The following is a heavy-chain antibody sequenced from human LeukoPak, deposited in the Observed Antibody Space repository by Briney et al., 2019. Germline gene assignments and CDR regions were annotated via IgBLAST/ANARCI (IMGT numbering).Heavy chain of an antibody. CDR3: ARLQGAYMSGYHFDY. D-gene: IGHD5-12*01. Sequence: GESLKISCKGSGYSFTSYWIGWVRQMPGKGLEWMGIIYPGDSDTRYSPSFQGQVTISADKSISTAYLQWSSLKASDTAMYYCARLQGAYMSGYHFDYWGQGTLVTVSS. V-gene: IGHV5-51*01. CDR2: IYPGDSDT. CDR1: GYSFTSYW. J-gene: IGHJ4*02.